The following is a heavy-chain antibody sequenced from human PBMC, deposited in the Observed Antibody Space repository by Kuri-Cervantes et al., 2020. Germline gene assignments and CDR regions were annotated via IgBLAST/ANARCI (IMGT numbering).Heavy chain of an antibody. J-gene: IGHJ6*02. D-gene: IGHD5-18*01. CDR1: GFTFSSYS. CDR2: ISSSSSYI. Sequence: GESLEIPCAASGFTFSSYSLDGVRQAPGKGVEWVSSISSSSSYIYYADAVKGRFTISRDNAKNSLYLQINSLRAEDTAVYYCAKDLKPGYSYGYYYYYYGMDVWGQGTMVTVSS. V-gene: IGHV3-21*01. CDR3: AKDLKPGYSYGYYYYYYGMDV.